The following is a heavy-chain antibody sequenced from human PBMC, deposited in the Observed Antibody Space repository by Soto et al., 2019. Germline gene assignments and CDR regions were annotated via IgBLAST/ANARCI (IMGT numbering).Heavy chain of an antibody. J-gene: IGHJ5*02. CDR1: CGSSSSFS. CDR2: IFYTGST. V-gene: IGHV4-59*08. Sequence: PLEPLSLTYTVGCGSSSSFSCNWIRQATGKRLEWIGCIFYTGSTNFNPSLESRVAMSLDTSKNQFSLRLSSVTAADTAVYYCARRVQDNGVITQDTGPAPWGQGTRVTVSS. CDR3: ARRVQDNGVITQDTGPAP. D-gene: IGHD3-10*01.